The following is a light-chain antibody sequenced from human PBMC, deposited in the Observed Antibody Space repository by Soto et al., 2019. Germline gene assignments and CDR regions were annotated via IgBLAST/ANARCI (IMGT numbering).Light chain of an antibody. J-gene: IGLJ1*01. Sequence: QAEVTQQPSLTASPGGPVTLTCGSSTRAVCNGHYPYWFQHKPGQAPRTLIYDTTNRHSWTPARFSGSLLGGKAALILSGARTSDLSNYYFLCCSNACYVCGHGRKV. CDR1: TRAVCNGHY. CDR3: LCCSNACYV. V-gene: IGLV7-46*01. CDR2: DTT.